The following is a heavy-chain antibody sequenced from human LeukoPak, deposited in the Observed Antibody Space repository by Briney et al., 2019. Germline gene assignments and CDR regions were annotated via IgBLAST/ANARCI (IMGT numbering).Heavy chain of an antibody. D-gene: IGHD6-13*01. V-gene: IGHV3-23*01. CDR3: ARDTAGTFDY. CDR2: ITGSGVST. CDR1: GFTFNNYA. J-gene: IGHJ4*02. Sequence: GGSLRLSCTASGFTFNNYAMTWVRQAPGKGLEWVSAITGSGVSTNYADSVKGRFTISRDNSKNTLYLQMNSLRAEDTAVYYCARDTAGTFDYWGQGTLVTVSS.